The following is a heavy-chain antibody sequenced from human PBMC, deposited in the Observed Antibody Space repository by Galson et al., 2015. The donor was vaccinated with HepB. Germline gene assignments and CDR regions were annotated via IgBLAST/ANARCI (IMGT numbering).Heavy chain of an antibody. D-gene: IGHD3-22*01. Sequence: SVKVSCKSSGYTFTGYYMHWMRQAPGQGLEWMGWINPNSGGTNYAQKFQGRVTMTRDTSISTAYMELSRLRSDDTAVYYCAREPDYYYDSSGIDYWGQGTLVTVSS. J-gene: IGHJ4*02. CDR1: GYTFTGYY. V-gene: IGHV1-2*02. CDR2: INPNSGGT. CDR3: AREPDYYYDSSGIDY.